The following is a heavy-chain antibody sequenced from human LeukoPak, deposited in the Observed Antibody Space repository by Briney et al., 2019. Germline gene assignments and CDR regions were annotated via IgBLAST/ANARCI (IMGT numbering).Heavy chain of an antibody. Sequence: GGSPRLSCAASGFTFSSYGMHWDRQAPGKGLEWVAVISYDGSDKYYADSVKGRFTISRDNSKNTLYLQMNSLRAEDTAVYYCAKKAASGWYYSFDYWGQGTLVTVSS. CDR1: GFTFSSYG. J-gene: IGHJ4*02. CDR3: AKKAASGWYYSFDY. D-gene: IGHD6-19*01. V-gene: IGHV3-30*18. CDR2: ISYDGSDK.